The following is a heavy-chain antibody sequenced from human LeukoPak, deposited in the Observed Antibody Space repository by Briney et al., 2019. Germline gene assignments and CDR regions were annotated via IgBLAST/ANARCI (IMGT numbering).Heavy chain of an antibody. D-gene: IGHD4-17*01. CDR2: ISGSGGST. CDR3: AKPWHDYGDYVSDD. V-gene: IGHV3-23*01. Sequence: PGGSLRLSCVASGFTFRKNRMHWVRQTPGKGLEWVSAISGSGGSTYYADSVKGRFTISRDNSKNTLYLQMNSLRAEDTAVYYCAKPWHDYGDYVSDDWGQGTLVTVSS. J-gene: IGHJ4*02. CDR1: GFTFRKNR.